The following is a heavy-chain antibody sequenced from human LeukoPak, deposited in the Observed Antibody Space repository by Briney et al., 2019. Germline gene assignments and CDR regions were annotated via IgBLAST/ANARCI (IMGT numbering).Heavy chain of an antibody. CDR2: IVGSSST. CDR1: GFTFSNFA. Sequence: GSLRLSCAASGFTFSNFAMTWVRQAPGKGLEWVSSIVGSSSTYYADSVKGRFTISRDNAKNSVYLQMNSLRAEDTALYYCARRLFEETRTFDYWGQGTLVTVSS. CDR3: ARRLFEETRTFDY. V-gene: IGHV3-21*01. D-gene: IGHD2-8*01. J-gene: IGHJ4*02.